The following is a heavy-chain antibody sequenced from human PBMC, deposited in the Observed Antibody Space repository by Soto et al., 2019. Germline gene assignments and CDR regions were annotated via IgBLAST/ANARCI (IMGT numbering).Heavy chain of an antibody. Sequence: QVQLQQWGAGLLKPSETLSLTCAVYGGSFSGYYWSWIRQPPGKGLEWIGEINHSGSTNYNPSHKSRVTISVDTSKNQYSLKLSPVAAADTAVYDCARRRHPLGHGSGSYGYWGQGTLVTVSS. J-gene: IGHJ4*02. CDR2: INHSGST. D-gene: IGHD3-10*01. V-gene: IGHV4-34*01. CDR3: ARRRHPLGHGSGSYGY. CDR1: GGSFSGYY.